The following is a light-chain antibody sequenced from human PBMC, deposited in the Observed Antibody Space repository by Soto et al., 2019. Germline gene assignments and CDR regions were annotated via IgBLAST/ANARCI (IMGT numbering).Light chain of an antibody. V-gene: IGKV1-5*01. CDR2: DAS. J-gene: IGKJ5*01. CDR1: QSISTW. CDR3: QQYSSPIT. Sequence: DIQMTQSPSTLSASVGNRVTITYRASQSISTWLAWYQQKPGKAPKLLIYDASNLEDGVSSRLSGSGSGTEFTLTISSLQPDDFATYYCQQYSSPITFGQGTRLEIK.